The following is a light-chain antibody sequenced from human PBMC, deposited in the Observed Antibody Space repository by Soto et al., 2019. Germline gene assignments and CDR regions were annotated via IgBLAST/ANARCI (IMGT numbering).Light chain of an antibody. CDR3: QQRSSWPT. CDR1: QSLSSY. J-gene: IGKJ4*01. Sequence: EIVLTQSPATLSLSPGDRATLSCRASQSLSSYLAWYQQKPGQAPILLIYDASNRATGIPGRFSGSGSGTDFTLTISSLEPEDFAVYYCQQRSSWPTFGGGTKIEIK. CDR2: DAS. V-gene: IGKV3-11*01.